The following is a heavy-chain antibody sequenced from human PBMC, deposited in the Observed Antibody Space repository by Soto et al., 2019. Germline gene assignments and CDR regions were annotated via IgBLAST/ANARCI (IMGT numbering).Heavy chain of an antibody. CDR3: ASDDCKDYVDYAGAAFDI. D-gene: IGHD4-17*01. J-gene: IGHJ3*02. Sequence: QVHLQESGPGLVKPSQTLSLTCTVSGGSISSGNYYWSWIRQPPGKGLESIGYMLTSGSTDYDPSLLSRLTLSVDTSRHPFSLRLSSVSAADPAVYYWASDDCKDYVDYAGAAFDIWGLGTMVTVST. V-gene: IGHV4-30-4*01. CDR1: GGSISSGNYY. CDR2: MLTSGST.